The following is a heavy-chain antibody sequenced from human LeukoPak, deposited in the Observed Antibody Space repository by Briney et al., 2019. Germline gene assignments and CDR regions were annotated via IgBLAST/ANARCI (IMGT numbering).Heavy chain of an antibody. Sequence: PGGSLRLSCAASGFTFSSYAMSWVRQAPGKGLEWVSGISTSGGSTYYADSVKGRFTISRGNSKNTLYLQMNSLRAEDTAVYYCAKTINSWNGFDYWGQGTLVTVSS. CDR2: ISTSGGST. J-gene: IGHJ4*02. CDR1: GFTFSSYA. D-gene: IGHD1-1*01. V-gene: IGHV3-23*01. CDR3: AKTINSWNGFDY.